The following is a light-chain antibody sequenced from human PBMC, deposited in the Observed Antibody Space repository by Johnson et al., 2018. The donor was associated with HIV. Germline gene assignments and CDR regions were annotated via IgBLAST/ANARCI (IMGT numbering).Light chain of an antibody. CDR2: ESN. Sequence: QAVLTQPPSVSAAPGQRVTRSYSGSSSNIGINFVSWYQQVPGTAPKLIICESNKRPSGIPNRFSGSKSGTSATLAITGLQPGDEADYYCGTWDSRLSVYFFGTGTKVTVL. V-gene: IGLV1-51*02. CDR1: SSNIGINF. J-gene: IGLJ1*01. CDR3: GTWDSRLSVYF.